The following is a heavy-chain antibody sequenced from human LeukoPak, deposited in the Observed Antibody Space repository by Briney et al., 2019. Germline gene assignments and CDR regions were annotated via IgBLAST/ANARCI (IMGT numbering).Heavy chain of an antibody. Sequence: SETLSLTCAVYGGSFSGYYWSWIRQPPGKGLGWIGEITHTGRINHNPSLKSRVTISVDRSMNQFSLKLSSVTAADTAVYYCATIYGDYSDFDSWGQGTLVTVSS. J-gene: IGHJ4*02. D-gene: IGHD4-17*01. CDR1: GGSFSGYY. V-gene: IGHV4-34*01. CDR2: ITHTGRI. CDR3: ATIYGDYSDFDS.